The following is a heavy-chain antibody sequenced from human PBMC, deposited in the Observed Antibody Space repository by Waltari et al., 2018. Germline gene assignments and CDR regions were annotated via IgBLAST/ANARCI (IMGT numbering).Heavy chain of an antibody. J-gene: IGHJ4*02. CDR3: ARDKGVEPTTRFDY. CDR2: VTSDDKT. D-gene: IGHD1-26*01. V-gene: IGHV3-53*01. Sequence: EVQLVESGGGLIQPGGSLRLSCAASAFSGSSNDMTWFRQAPGKGLEGLSIVTSDDKTYYADSVKGRFTISRDNSKNTLYLEMSSLTAEDTAVYYCARDKGVEPTTRFDYWGQGTLVTVSS. CDR1: AFSGSSND.